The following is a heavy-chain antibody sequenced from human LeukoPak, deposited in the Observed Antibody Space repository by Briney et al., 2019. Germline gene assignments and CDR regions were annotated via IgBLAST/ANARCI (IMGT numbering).Heavy chain of an antibody. CDR1: GFALSSHW. J-gene: IGHJ6*02. CDR2: VNRDGSET. V-gene: IGHV3-7*01. CDR3: ARGTCSGGSCYRDPHYYYGMDV. Sequence: GGSLRLSCAASGFALSSHWMTWVRQVPGRGPEWVANVNRDGSETYYLDSVKGRFTISRDNAKNSLYLQMNSLRDEDTAVYYCARGTCSGGSCYRDPHYYYGMDVWGQGTTVTVSS. D-gene: IGHD2-15*01.